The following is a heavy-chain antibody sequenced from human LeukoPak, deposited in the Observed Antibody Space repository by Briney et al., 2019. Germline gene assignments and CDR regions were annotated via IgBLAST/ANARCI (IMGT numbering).Heavy chain of an antibody. CDR1: GFSFSSYG. Sequence: GGSLRLSCAASGFSFSSYGMSWVRQAPGKGLEWVSVISGSGGSTSYADSVKGRFTISRDNSKNTLYLQMNSLRAEDTAVYYYAKGGLAAPFDYWGQGTLVTVSS. V-gene: IGHV3-23*01. J-gene: IGHJ4*02. D-gene: IGHD6-6*01. CDR2: ISGSGGST. CDR3: AKGGLAAPFDY.